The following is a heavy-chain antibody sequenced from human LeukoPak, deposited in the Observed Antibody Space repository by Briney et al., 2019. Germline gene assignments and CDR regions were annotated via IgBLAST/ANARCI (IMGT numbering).Heavy chain of an antibody. J-gene: IGHJ6*02. D-gene: IGHD4-11*01. V-gene: IGHV5-51*01. CDR2: IYPGDSHT. CDR1: GSIFTSYW. CDR3: ARLKQSGYYYYGMDV. Sequence: GASLQISCEGAGSIFTSYWIGWGRRVPGKGVGGMGIIYPGDSHTRYSPSFQGQVTISAHKSISTAYLQWSSLKASDTAMYYCARLKQSGYYYYGMDVWGQGTTVTVSS.